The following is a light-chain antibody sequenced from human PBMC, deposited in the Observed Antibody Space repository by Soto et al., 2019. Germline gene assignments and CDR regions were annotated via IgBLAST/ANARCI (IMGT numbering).Light chain of an antibody. J-gene: IGKJ5*01. CDR3: QQDYNLPIT. Sequence: PGESVTLSCRASQSVSSSYLTWYQQKPGQAPRLLIYGASTRATSIPARFSGSGSGTDFTLTISSLQPEDFAVYYCQQDYNLPITFGQGTRLEIK. CDR1: QSVSSSY. V-gene: IGKV3D-7*01. CDR2: GAS.